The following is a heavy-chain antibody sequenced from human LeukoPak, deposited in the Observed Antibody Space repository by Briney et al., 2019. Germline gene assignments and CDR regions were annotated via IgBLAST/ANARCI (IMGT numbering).Heavy chain of an antibody. CDR1: GGSISSGGYY. Sequence: TLSLTCTVSGGSISSGGYYWSWIRQHPGKGLEWIGYIYYSGSTYYNPSLKSRVTISVDTSKNLFSLKLSSVTAADTAVYYCAKTGAAAGPRDGNNWFDPWGQGILVTVSS. V-gene: IGHV4-31*03. CDR3: AKTGAAAGPRDGNNWFDP. D-gene: IGHD6-13*01. J-gene: IGHJ5*02. CDR2: IYYSGST.